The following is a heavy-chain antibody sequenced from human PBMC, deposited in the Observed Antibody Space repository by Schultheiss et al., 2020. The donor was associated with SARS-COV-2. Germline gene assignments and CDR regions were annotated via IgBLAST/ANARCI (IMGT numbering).Heavy chain of an antibody. V-gene: IGHV1-8*01. CDR2: MNPNSGNT. CDR1: GYTFTSYD. Sequence: ASVKVSCKASGYTFTSYDINWVRQATGQGLEWMGWMNPNSGNTGYAQKFQGRVTMTRDTSKSTAYMELSSLTSEDTAVYYCAREGDGSGSYFAFWGQGTLVTVSS. D-gene: IGHD3-10*01. J-gene: IGHJ4*02. CDR3: AREGDGSGSYFAF.